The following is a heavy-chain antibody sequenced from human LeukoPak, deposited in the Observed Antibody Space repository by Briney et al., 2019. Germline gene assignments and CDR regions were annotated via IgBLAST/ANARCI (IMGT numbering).Heavy chain of an antibody. CDR1: GFTFSSYS. D-gene: IGHD6-13*01. CDR2: ISSSSYI. CDR3: ARDWYSTSWSNFDY. J-gene: IGHJ4*02. Sequence: GGSLRLSCAASGFTFSSYSMNWVRQAPGKGLEWVSSISSSSYIYYADSVKGRFTISRDNAENSLYLQMIGLRAEDTAVYYCARDWYSTSWSNFDYWGQGTLVTVSS. V-gene: IGHV3-21*01.